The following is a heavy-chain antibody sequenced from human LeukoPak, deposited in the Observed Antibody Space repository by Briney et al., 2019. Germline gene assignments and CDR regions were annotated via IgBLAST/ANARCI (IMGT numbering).Heavy chain of an antibody. J-gene: IGHJ3*02. CDR3: ARVGYGLNDAFDI. D-gene: IGHD2-15*01. Sequence: GASVKVSCKTSGYTFTGYYMNWVRQAPGQGLEWMGRINPNNGGTNYAPKFQGRVTVTRDTSISTAYMELSRLRSDDTAVYYCARVGYGLNDAFDIWGQGTMVTVSS. CDR2: INPNNGGT. V-gene: IGHV1-2*06. CDR1: GYTFTGYY.